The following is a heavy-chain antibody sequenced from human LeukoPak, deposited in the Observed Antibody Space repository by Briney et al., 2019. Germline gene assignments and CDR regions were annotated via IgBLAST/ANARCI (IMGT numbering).Heavy chain of an antibody. CDR3: ARDYYGSGSGIDY. D-gene: IGHD3-10*01. V-gene: IGHV3-30-3*01. J-gene: IGHJ4*02. Sequence: PGGSLRLSCAASGFTFSSYAMHWVRQAPGKGLEWVAVISYDGSNKYYADSVKGRFTISRDNSKNTLYPQMTSLRAEDTAVYYCARDYYGSGSGIDYWGQGTLVTVSS. CDR1: GFTFSSYA. CDR2: ISYDGSNK.